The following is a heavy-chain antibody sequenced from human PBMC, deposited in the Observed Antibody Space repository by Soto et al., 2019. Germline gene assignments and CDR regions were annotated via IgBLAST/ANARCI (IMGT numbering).Heavy chain of an antibody. Sequence: EVQLLESGGGLVQPGGSLRLSCAASGFTFSSQAVSWVRQAPGKVLEWVSTIGTGAIGTYYADSVKGRFTFSRDNSKNTLYLQMNSLRAEDTAVYYCAKSVNSNLRGFFDFWGQGTLVTVSS. D-gene: IGHD1-1*01. CDR3: AKSVNSNLRGFFDF. J-gene: IGHJ4*02. CDR2: IGTGAIGT. V-gene: IGHV3-23*01. CDR1: GFTFSSQA.